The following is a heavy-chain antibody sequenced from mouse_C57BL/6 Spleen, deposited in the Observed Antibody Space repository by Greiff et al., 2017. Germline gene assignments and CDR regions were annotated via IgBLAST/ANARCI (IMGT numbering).Heavy chain of an antibody. D-gene: IGHD2-3*01. CDR3: VSDDGYYGWFAY. Sequence: EVKLVESGGGLVQPKGSLKLSCAASGFSFNTYAMNWVRQAPGKGLEWVARIRSKSNNYATYYADSVKDRFTISRDDSESMLYLQMNNLKTEDTAMYYCVSDDGYYGWFAYWGQGTLVTVSA. CDR2: IRSKSNNYAT. CDR1: GFSFNTYA. J-gene: IGHJ3*01. V-gene: IGHV10-1*01.